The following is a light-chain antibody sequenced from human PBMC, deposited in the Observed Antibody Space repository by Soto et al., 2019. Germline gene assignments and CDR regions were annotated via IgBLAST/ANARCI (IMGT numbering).Light chain of an antibody. CDR3: RQYGGSPLT. V-gene: IGKV3-20*01. CDR2: GAS. CDR1: QSVTSTY. J-gene: IGKJ4*01. Sequence: EIVLTQSPGTLSLSPGERATLSCRASQSVTSTYLAWYQQKPGQATRLLIYGASNRATGIPDRFTGSGSGTDFTLTISRLEPEDFAVYYCRQYGGSPLTFGGGTKVDIK.